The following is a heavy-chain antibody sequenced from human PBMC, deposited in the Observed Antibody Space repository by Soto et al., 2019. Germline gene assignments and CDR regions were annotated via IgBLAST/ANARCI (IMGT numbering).Heavy chain of an antibody. CDR1: DYIVTSYS. CDR3: VRGGFLFHDHVIMAPATLGFDP. V-gene: IGHV4-59*02. CDR2: IYHTGTV. D-gene: IGHD5-12*01. Sequence: SETLPTPCIASDYIVTSYSLSSLRHSHRSGLEWFRDIYHTGTVDYNPSFESRATISSATSKNQFSLTLRSVTAADTAVYYCVRGGFLFHDHVIMAPATLGFDPWGQGTLVTVSS. J-gene: IGHJ5*02.